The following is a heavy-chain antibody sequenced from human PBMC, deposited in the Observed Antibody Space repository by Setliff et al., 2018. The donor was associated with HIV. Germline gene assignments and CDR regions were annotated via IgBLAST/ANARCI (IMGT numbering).Heavy chain of an antibody. J-gene: IGHJ4*02. CDR3: ARETLGRYTSGWTSPPDF. Sequence: SLRLSCAASGFTVSNDYMSWVRQAPGKGLEWVGLIRSKAYGATTEHAASVKGRFTISRDDSKSIAYLEMNSLKSEDTAVYYCARETLGRYTSGWTSPPDFWGQGTLVTVSS. CDR1: GFTVSNDY. V-gene: IGHV3-49*04. CDR2: IRSKAYGATT. D-gene: IGHD6-19*01.